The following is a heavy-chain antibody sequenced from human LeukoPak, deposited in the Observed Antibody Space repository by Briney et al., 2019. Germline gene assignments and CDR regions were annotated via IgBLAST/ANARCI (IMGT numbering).Heavy chain of an antibody. V-gene: IGHV3-23*01. CDR2: ISGSGGST. CDR1: GFTVSSNY. D-gene: IGHD5-18*01. Sequence: GGSLRLSCAASGFTVSSNYMSWVRQAPGKGLEWVSAISGSGGSTYYADSVKGRFTISRDNSKNTLYLQMNSLRAEDTAVYYCAKGRKAAMDEIDYWGQGTLVTVSS. CDR3: AKGRKAAMDEIDY. J-gene: IGHJ4*02.